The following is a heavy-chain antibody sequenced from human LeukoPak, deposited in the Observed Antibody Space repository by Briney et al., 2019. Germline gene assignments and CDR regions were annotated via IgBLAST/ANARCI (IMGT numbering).Heavy chain of an antibody. Sequence: ASVKVSCKASGYTFTSYGISWVRQAPGQGLEWMGWITAYNGNTNYAQKLQGRVTMTTDTSTSTAYMELRSLRSDDTAVYYCAREVGGCSGGSCYSTYFDYWGQGTLVTVSS. CDR3: AREVGGCSGGSCYSTYFDY. J-gene: IGHJ4*02. CDR2: ITAYNGNT. V-gene: IGHV1-18*01. CDR1: GYTFTSYG. D-gene: IGHD2-15*01.